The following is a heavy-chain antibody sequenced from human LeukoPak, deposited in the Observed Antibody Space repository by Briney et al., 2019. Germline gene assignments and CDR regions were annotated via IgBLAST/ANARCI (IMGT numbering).Heavy chain of an antibody. J-gene: IGHJ4*02. Sequence: GKSLKISCKGSGYSFTTYWIGWVRQMPGKGLEWMGIMCPGDSDIRYSPSFQGQVTFSADKSISTAYLQWSSLKASDTAMYYCARRGYSYGKDTYYFDYWGQGTLVTVSS. D-gene: IGHD5-18*01. CDR2: MCPGDSDI. CDR1: GYSFTTYW. V-gene: IGHV5-51*01. CDR3: ARRGYSYGKDTYYFDY.